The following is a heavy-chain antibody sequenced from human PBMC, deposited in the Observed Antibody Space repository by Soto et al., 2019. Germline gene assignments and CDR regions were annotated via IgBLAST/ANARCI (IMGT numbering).Heavy chain of an antibody. D-gene: IGHD6-6*01. CDR2: ISYDGSNK. Sequence: PGGSLRLSCAASGFTFSSYAMHWVRQAPGKGLEWVAVISYDGSNKYYADSVKGRFTISRDNSKNTLYLQMNSLRAEDTAVYYCARDRRLHYYYGMDVWGQGTTVTVCS. J-gene: IGHJ6*02. V-gene: IGHV3-30-3*01. CDR3: ARDRRLHYYYGMDV. CDR1: GFTFSSYA.